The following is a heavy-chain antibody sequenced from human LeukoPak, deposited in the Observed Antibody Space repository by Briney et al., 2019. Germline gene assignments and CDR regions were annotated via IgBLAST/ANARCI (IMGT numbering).Heavy chain of an antibody. Sequence: GGSLRLSCAASGFILSAYEMNWVRQAPGRGLEWVSVISPTSTYYAESVKGRFTISRDNAKNSLYLQMSSLRAEDTAVYYCASRRVAVPSTRAFDYWGQGTLVTVSS. CDR1: GFILSAYE. CDR3: ASRRVAVPSTRAFDY. V-gene: IGHV3-48*03. J-gene: IGHJ4*02. D-gene: IGHD2-21*01. CDR2: ISPTST.